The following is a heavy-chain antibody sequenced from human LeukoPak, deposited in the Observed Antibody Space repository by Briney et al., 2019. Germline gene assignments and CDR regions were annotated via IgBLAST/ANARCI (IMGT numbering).Heavy chain of an antibody. CDR2: IYYSGST. Sequence: SETLSLTCTVSGGSISSYYWSWIRQPPGKGLEWIGYIYYSGSTNYNPSLKSRVTISVDTSKNQFSLKLSSVTAADTAVYYCAKGGSPLFYGSGTPELDYWGQGTLVTVSS. V-gene: IGHV4-59*01. CDR1: GGSISSYY. D-gene: IGHD3-10*01. CDR3: AKGGSPLFYGSGTPELDY. J-gene: IGHJ4*02.